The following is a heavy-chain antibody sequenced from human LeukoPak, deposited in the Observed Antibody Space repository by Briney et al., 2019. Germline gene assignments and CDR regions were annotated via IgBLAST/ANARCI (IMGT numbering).Heavy chain of an antibody. V-gene: IGHV3-30*18. Sequence: GGSLRLSCAASGFTFSSYGMHWVRQAPGKGLEWVAVISYDGSNKYYADSVKGRFTISRDNSKNTLYLQMNSLRAEDTAVYYCAKELRVGELVADVWGQGTTVTVSS. D-gene: IGHD3-10*01. J-gene: IGHJ6*02. CDR1: GFTFSSYG. CDR3: AKELRVGELVADV. CDR2: ISYDGSNK.